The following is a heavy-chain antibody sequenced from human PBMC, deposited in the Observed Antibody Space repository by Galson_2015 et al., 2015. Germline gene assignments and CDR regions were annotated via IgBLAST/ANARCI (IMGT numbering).Heavy chain of an antibody. J-gene: IGHJ3*02. CDR1: GFSFSSYE. V-gene: IGHV3-48*03. CDR2: ISSSGSTI. CDR3: AKTLTYCGGDCYRVGADI. Sequence: SLRLSCAASGFSFSSYEMNWVRQAPGKGLEWVSYISSSGSTIYYADSVKGRFTISRDNAKNSLYLQMNSLRAEDAAVYYCAKTLTYCGGDCYRVGADIWGQGTMVTVSS. D-gene: IGHD2-21*02.